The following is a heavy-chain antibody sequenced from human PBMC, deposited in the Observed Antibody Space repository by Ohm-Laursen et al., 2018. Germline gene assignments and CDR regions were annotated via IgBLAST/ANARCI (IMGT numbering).Heavy chain of an antibody. CDR2: ISWDSGNK. CDR3: AKDRARSGYTSGCQDC. CDR1: GGSISSGGYY. J-gene: IGHJ4*02. V-gene: IGHV3-9*01. D-gene: IGHD6-19*01. Sequence: LSLTCTVSGGSISSGGYYWSWIRQHPGKGLEWVLGISWDSGNKAYEDSVKGRFTISRDNAKNSLYLQMNSLRAEDTALYYCAKDRARSGYTSGCQDCWGQGALVTVSS.